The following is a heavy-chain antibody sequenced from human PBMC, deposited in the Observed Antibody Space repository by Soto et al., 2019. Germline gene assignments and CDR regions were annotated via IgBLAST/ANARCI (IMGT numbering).Heavy chain of an antibody. J-gene: IGHJ6*02. V-gene: IGHV3-74*01. CDR3: ARPGYSNYGPGVDV. D-gene: IGHD4-4*01. Sequence: EVQLEESGGGLVQPGGSLRLSCAASGFTFSVYWMHWVRQAPGKGLVWVSRIDSDGSTTSYVDSVKGRFTISRDNAKSTLYLQMNSLRAEDTAVYYCARPGYSNYGPGVDVWGQGTTVTVSS. CDR1: GFTFSVYW. CDR2: IDSDGSTT.